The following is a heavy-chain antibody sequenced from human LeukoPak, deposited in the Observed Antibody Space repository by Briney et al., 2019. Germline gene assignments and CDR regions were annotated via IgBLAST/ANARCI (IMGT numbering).Heavy chain of an antibody. J-gene: IGHJ3*02. CDR2: IYYSGST. Sequence: SETLSLTCTVSGGSICSYYWSWIRQPPGKGLEWIGYIYYSGSTNYNPSLKSRVTISVDTSKNQFSLKLSSVTAADTAVYYCARVEEVAFDIWGQGTMVTVSS. CDR3: ARVEEVAFDI. V-gene: IGHV4-59*01. CDR1: GGSICSYY. D-gene: IGHD3-3*01.